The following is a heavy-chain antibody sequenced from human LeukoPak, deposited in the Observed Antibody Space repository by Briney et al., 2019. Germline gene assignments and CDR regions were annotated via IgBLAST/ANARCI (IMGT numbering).Heavy chain of an antibody. D-gene: IGHD1-26*01. V-gene: IGHV3-15*01. J-gene: IGHJ4*02. Sequence: GGSLRLSCAASGFTFSNAWMSWVRQAPGKGLEWVGRIKKKSDGGTTDYAATVKCRITISRDDSNNTLYLQMNSLKTEDTAGYYCTTDKQCIYSGSYLVDFDYWGQGTLVTVSS. CDR2: IKKKSDGGTT. CDR3: TTDKQCIYSGSYLVDFDY. CDR1: GFTFSNAW.